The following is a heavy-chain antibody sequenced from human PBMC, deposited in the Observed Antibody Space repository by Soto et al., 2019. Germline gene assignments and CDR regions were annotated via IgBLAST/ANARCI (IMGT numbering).Heavy chain of an antibody. CDR3: AKGKRPSLRSFSWYRDGYFDS. Sequence: GGSLRLSCAASGFTFSDYAMNWVRQAPGKGLEWVSAISSVGISTYYPDSVKGRFTMSRDNSRNTLYLQMNSLRAEDTAIYYCAKGKRPSLRSFSWYRDGYFDSWGQGTLVTVSS. D-gene: IGHD3-3*01. J-gene: IGHJ4*02. CDR2: ISSVGIST. CDR1: GFTFSDYA. V-gene: IGHV3-23*01.